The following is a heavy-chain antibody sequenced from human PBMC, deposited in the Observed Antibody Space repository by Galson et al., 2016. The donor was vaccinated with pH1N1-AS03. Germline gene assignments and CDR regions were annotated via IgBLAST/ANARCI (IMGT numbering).Heavy chain of an antibody. D-gene: IGHD3-16*01. CDR2: ISWDDAK. J-gene: IGHJ3*02. Sequence: PALVKPTQTLTLTCSLSGVSVPSSGLAVGWFRLPPGKALEWLALISWDDAKRFSPSLRNRLTITKDTPRNQAVLTVTNVDPLDIATYFCALPNSWGNAFEIWGPGTVVTVAS. CDR1: GVSVPSSGLA. V-gene: IGHV2-5*02. CDR3: ALPNSWGNAFEI.